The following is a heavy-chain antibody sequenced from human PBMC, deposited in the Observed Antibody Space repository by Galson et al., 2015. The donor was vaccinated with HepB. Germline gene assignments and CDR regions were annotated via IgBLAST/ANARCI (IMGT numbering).Heavy chain of an antibody. J-gene: IGHJ3*02. CDR3: ARQWPPTVTTGDRAFDI. Sequence: QSGAEVKKPGESLKISCKGSGYSFTSYWIGWVRQMPGKGLEWMGIIYPGDSDTRYSPSFQGQVTISADKSISTAYLQWSSLKASDTAMYYCARQWPPTVTTGDRAFDIWGQGTMVTVSS. V-gene: IGHV5-51*01. CDR1: GYSFTSYW. D-gene: IGHD4-17*01. CDR2: IYPGDSDT.